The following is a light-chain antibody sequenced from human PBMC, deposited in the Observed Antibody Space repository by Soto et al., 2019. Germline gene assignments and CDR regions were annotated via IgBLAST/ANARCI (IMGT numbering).Light chain of an antibody. CDR3: AAWDDSLSGSYV. V-gene: IGLV1-47*02. J-gene: IGLJ1*01. CDR2: SNN. Sequence: QSVRTQPPSASGTPGQRVTISCSGSSSNIGSNYVYWYQQLPGTAPKLLIYSNNQRPSGVPDRFSGSKSGTSASLAISGLRSEDEAEYYCAAWDDSLSGSYVFGTGTKV. CDR1: SSNIGSNY.